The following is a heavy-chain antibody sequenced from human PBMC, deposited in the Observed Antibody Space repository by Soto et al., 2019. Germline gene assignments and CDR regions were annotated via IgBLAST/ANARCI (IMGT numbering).Heavy chain of an antibody. Sequence: EVQLVASGGGLVKPGGSLRLSCAASGITFSNAWMSWVRQAPAKGLEWVGRIKSKTVGGTIDYAAPVKGRFTISRDDSKNTLYLQMNSLKTEDTAVYYCTTGSSGYWGQGTLVTVSS. CDR2: IKSKTVGGTI. V-gene: IGHV3-15*01. CDR3: TTGSSGY. CDR1: GITFSNAW. D-gene: IGHD7-27*01. J-gene: IGHJ4*02.